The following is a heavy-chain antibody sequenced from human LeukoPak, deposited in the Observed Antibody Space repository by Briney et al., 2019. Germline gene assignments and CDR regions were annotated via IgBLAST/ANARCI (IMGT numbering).Heavy chain of an antibody. CDR1: GGSISSYY. J-gene: IGHJ5*02. V-gene: IGHV4-4*07. CDR3: ARDLHYYGSGTERNQNWFDP. D-gene: IGHD3-10*01. Sequence: PPETLSLTCTVSGGSISSYYWSWIRQPAGQGREWIGRIYTSVSANYNHSLESPVTMSVHTSKNQFSLKLSSVTAADTAVYYCARDLHYYGSGTERNQNWFDPWGQGTLVTVSS. CDR2: IYTSVSA.